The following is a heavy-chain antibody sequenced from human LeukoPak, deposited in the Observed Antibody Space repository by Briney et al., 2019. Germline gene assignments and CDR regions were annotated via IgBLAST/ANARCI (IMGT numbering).Heavy chain of an antibody. CDR2: IYYSGST. V-gene: IGHV4-59*01. J-gene: IGHJ4*02. Sequence: SETLSLTCTVSGGSISSYYWSWIRQPPGKGLEWIGYIYYSGSTNYNPSLKSRVTISVDTSKNQFSLKLSSVTAADTAVYYCARRSSNWYFDYWGQGTLVTVSS. D-gene: IGHD4-11*01. CDR1: GGSISSYY. CDR3: ARRSSNWYFDY.